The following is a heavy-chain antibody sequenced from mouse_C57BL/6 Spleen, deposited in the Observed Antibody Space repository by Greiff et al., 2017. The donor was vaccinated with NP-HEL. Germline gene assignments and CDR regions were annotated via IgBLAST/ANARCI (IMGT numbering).Heavy chain of an antibody. CDR1: GFTFSDYY. V-gene: IGHV5-12*01. CDR3: ARQRDYGYFDY. J-gene: IGHJ2*01. CDR2: ISNGGGST. D-gene: IGHD1-1*01. Sequence: EVQGVESGGGLVQPGGSLKLSCAASGFTFSDYYMYWVRQTPEKRLEWVAYISNGGGSTYYPDTVKGRFTISRDNAKNTLYLQMSRLKSEDTAMYYCARQRDYGYFDYWGQGTTLTVSS.